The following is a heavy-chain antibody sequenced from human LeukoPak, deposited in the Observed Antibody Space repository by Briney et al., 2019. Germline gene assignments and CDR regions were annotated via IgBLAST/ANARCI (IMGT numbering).Heavy chain of an antibody. CDR1: GFTFSLYW. Sequence: GGSLRLSCAASGFTFSLYWMNWVRRAPGKGLEWVANIKQDGSEKNYVDSVKGRFTISRDNAKNTLYLQMNGLRAEDTAVYYCAKYPTRYGSGSYFDYWGLGTLVTVSS. J-gene: IGHJ4*02. V-gene: IGHV3-7*03. D-gene: IGHD3-10*01. CDR3: AKYPTRYGSGSYFDY. CDR2: IKQDGSEK.